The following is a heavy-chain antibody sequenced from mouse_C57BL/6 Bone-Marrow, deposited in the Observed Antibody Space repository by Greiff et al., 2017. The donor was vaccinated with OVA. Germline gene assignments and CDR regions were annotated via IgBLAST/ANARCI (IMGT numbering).Heavy chain of an antibody. CDR1: GFTFTSYG. V-gene: IGHV1-81*01. Sequence: VKVVESGADLARPGASVKLSCTASGFTFTSYGISWVQQRTGQGLEWIGESYHRSGDNYYNEKFKGKATLTADKSSSTAYMELRSLTSEDYAVYFCARERSYYYGSSPYYDMDYWGQGTSVTVSS. CDR2: SYHRSGDN. D-gene: IGHD1-1*01. J-gene: IGHJ4*01. CDR3: ARERSYYYGSSPYYDMDY.